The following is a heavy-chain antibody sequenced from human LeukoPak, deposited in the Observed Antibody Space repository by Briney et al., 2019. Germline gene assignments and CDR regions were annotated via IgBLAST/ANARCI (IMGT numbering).Heavy chain of an antibody. CDR3: AKDVGTAALFVWYFDL. Sequence: GGSLRLSCAASGFIFSSYAMSWVRQAPGKGLEWVSGISSGGFSTYYADSVKGRFTVSRDNSKNTLYLQMNSLRAEDTAIYYCAKDVGTAALFVWYFDLWGRGTLVTVSS. J-gene: IGHJ2*01. CDR1: GFIFSSYA. CDR2: ISSGGFST. D-gene: IGHD6-6*01. V-gene: IGHV3-23*01.